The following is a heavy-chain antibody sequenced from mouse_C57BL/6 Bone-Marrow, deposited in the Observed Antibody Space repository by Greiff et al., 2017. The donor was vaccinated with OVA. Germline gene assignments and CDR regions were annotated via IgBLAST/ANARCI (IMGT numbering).Heavy chain of an antibody. CDR1: GYTFTSYG. J-gene: IGHJ4*01. D-gene: IGHD1-1*01. Sequence: VQLQQSGAELARPGASVKLSCKASGYTFTSYGISWVKQRTGQGLEWIGEIYPRSGNTYYNEKLKGKATLTADKSSSTAYMELRSLTSEDSAVYFCARNYYGREQVIYAMDYWGQGTSVTVSS. CDR3: ARNYYGREQVIYAMDY. V-gene: IGHV1-81*01. CDR2: IYPRSGNT.